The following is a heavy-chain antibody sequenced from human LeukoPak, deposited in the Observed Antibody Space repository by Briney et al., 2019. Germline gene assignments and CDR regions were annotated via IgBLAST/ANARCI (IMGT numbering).Heavy chain of an antibody. Sequence: GGSLRLSCAAPGFTFSSYGMHWVRQAPGKGLEWVAVIWYDGSNKYYADSVRGRFTISRDNSKNTLYLQMNSLRAEDTAVYYCAKSYRRFGAVIGNNWFDPWGQGTLVTVSS. CDR3: AKSYRRFGAVIGNNWFDP. CDR1: GFTFSSYG. V-gene: IGHV3-33*06. CDR2: IWYDGSNK. D-gene: IGHD3-3*01. J-gene: IGHJ5*02.